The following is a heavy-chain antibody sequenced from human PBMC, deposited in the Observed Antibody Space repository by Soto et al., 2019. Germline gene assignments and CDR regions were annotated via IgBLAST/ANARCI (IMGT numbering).Heavy chain of an antibody. CDR3: ARDLRRTRGYYDSRPAY. CDR1: GYTFTGYY. Sequence: ASVKVSCKASGYTFTGYYMHWVRQAPGQGLEWMGWINPNSGGTNYAQKFQGWVTMTRDTSISTAYMELSRLRSDDTAVYYCARDLRRTRGYYDSRPAYWGQGTLVTVSS. J-gene: IGHJ4*02. D-gene: IGHD3-22*01. CDR2: INPNSGGT. V-gene: IGHV1-2*04.